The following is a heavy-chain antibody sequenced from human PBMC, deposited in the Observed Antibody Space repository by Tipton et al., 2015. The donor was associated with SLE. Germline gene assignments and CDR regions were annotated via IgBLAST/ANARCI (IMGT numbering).Heavy chain of an antibody. CDR3: AKDEGVALTD. Sequence: SLRLSCAASGFTFSTYPIHWVRQAPGKGLEWVAVIWYDGSNKYYADSVKGRFTISRDNSKNTLYLQMNSLRAEDTAVYYCAKDEGVALTDWGQGTLVTVSS. CDR2: IWYDGSNK. CDR1: GFTFSTYP. D-gene: IGHD2-15*01. V-gene: IGHV3-30*18. J-gene: IGHJ4*02.